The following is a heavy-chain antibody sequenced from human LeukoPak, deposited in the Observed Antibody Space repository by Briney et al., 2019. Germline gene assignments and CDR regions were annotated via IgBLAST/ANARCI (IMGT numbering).Heavy chain of an antibody. J-gene: IGHJ4*02. CDR3: ARDFRGYSYGYYFDY. D-gene: IGHD5-18*01. Sequence: SETLSLTCTVSGAPISSYYWSWIRQSPGKGLEWIGYIFYSGSTNYNPSLKSRVTLLLDTSKNQFSLKLSSVTAADTAVYYCARDFRGYSYGYYFDYWGQGTLVTVSS. CDR2: IFYSGST. CDR1: GAPISSYY. V-gene: IGHV4-59*12.